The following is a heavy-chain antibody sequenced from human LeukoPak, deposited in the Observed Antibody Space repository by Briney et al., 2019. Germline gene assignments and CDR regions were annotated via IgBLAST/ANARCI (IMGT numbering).Heavy chain of an antibody. J-gene: IGHJ4*02. CDR3: ARAGVCTTTSCDGGIDY. D-gene: IGHD2-2*01. V-gene: IGHV3-21*06. CDR1: GFTFSSYN. Sequence: GGSLRLSCAASGFTFSSYNMKWVRQAPGKGLEWVSFMSTTSNYIYYADSVKGRFTISRDNAKNSLYLQMNSLRGEDAALYYCARAGVCTTTSCDGGIDYWGQGTLVTVSS. CDR2: MSTTSNYI.